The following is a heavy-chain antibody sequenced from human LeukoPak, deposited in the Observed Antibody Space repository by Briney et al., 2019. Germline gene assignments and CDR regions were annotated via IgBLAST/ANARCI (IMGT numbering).Heavy chain of an antibody. CDR2: IKQDGSEK. CDR1: GFTSSSYW. J-gene: IGHJ5*02. CDR3: ARERRGPGYCSSTSCYQKYWFDP. D-gene: IGHD2-2*01. Sequence: GGSLRLSCAASGFTSSSYWMSWVRQAPGKGLEWVANIKQDGSEKYYVDSVKGRFTISRDNAKNSLYLQMNSLRAEDTAVYYCARERRGPGYCSSTSCYQKYWFDPWGQGTLVTVSS. V-gene: IGHV3-7*01.